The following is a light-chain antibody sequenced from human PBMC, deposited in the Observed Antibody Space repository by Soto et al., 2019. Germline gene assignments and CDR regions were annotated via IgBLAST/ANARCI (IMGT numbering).Light chain of an antibody. CDR1: SSDINHYTY. CDR2: DVS. Sequence: QSALTQPASVSGSPGQSITISCTGVSSDINHYTYVSWYQQHPGKAPKLIIYDVSNRPSGISNRFSASKSGDTASLTISGLQAEDEADYYCSSYRSSDTLEVFGTGTKVTVL. V-gene: IGLV2-14*01. J-gene: IGLJ1*01. CDR3: SSYRSSDTLEV.